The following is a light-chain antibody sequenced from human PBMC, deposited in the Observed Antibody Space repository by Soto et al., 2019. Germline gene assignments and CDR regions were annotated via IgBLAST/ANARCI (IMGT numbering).Light chain of an antibody. CDR3: QQYNSYST. J-gene: IGKJ1*01. V-gene: IGKV1-5*03. CDR1: QSISIY. Sequence: DIQMTQSPSTLSASVGDRVTIICRASQSISIYLAWYQQKPGKAPKPLIYKASNLESGVPSRFSGSGSGTEFTLTISSLQPDDFATYYCQQYNSYSTFGQGTKV. CDR2: KAS.